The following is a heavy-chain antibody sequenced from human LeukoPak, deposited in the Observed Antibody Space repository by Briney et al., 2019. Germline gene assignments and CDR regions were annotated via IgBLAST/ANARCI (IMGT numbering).Heavy chain of an antibody. J-gene: IGHJ4*02. V-gene: IGHV1-18*01. CDR2: ISAYNGNT. CDR1: GYTFTSYG. CDR3: ARDRPVYSYGSTRPFDY. D-gene: IGHD5-18*01. Sequence: EASVKVSCKASGYTFTSYGISWVRQAPGQGLEWMGWISAYNGNTNYAQKLQGRVTMTTDTSTSTAYMELRSLRSDDTAGYYCARDRPVYSYGSTRPFDYWGQGTLVTVSS.